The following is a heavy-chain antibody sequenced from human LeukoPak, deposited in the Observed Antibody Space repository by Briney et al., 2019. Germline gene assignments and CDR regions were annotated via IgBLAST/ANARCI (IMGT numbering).Heavy chain of an antibody. J-gene: IGHJ4*02. CDR1: TFTFSTLW. V-gene: IGHV3-7*01. CDR3: ARDVDGGLDY. Sequence: PGVSLTLHSVGYTFTFSTLWMAWLRQAPGQGLEWVANMKQDRSAKHYVDSVKGRFTISRDNAKNSLYLQMNSLRAEDTAVYYCARDVDGGLDYWGQGTLVTVSS. CDR2: MKQDRSAK. D-gene: IGHD3-16*01.